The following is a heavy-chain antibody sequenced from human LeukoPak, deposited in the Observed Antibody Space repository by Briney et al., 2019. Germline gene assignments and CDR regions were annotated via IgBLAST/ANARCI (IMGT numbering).Heavy chain of an antibody. CDR3: AKDRLKSSGYYFDY. J-gene: IGHJ4*02. D-gene: IGHD3-22*01. CDR1: GFTFSTFA. Sequence: GGSLRLSCAASGFTFSTFAMIWVRQPPGKGLEWVSSIFPSGGEIHYADSVRGRFTISRDNSKSTLSLQMNSLRAEDTAVYYCAKDRLKSSGYYFDYWGQGTLVTVSS. CDR2: IFPSGGEI. V-gene: IGHV3-23*01.